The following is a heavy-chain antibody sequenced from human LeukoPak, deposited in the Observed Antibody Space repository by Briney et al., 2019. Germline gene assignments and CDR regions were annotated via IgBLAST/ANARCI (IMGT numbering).Heavy chain of an antibody. J-gene: IGHJ4*02. CDR3: ARHVWLQPFDY. V-gene: IGHV4-34*01. D-gene: IGHD3-9*01. CDR1: GGSFSGYY. CDR2: INHSGST. Sequence: ASETLSLTCAVYGGSFSGYYWSWIRQPPGKGLEWIGEINHSGSTNYNPSLKSRVTISLDTSKNQFSLKLSSVTAADTAVYYCARHVWLQPFDYWGQGTLVTVSS.